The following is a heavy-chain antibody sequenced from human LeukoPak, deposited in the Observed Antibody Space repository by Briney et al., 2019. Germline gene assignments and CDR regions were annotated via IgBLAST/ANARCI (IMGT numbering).Heavy chain of an antibody. D-gene: IGHD6-13*01. CDR1: GGSISSGGYY. V-gene: IGHV4-31*03. CDR3: ARARQQLVQGAFDY. Sequence: SETLSLTCTVSGGSISSGGYYWSWIRQHPGKGLEWIGYIYYSGSTYYNPSLKSRVTISVDTSKNQFSLKLGSVTAADTAVYYCARARQQLVQGAFDYWGQGTLVTVSS. CDR2: IYYSGST. J-gene: IGHJ4*02.